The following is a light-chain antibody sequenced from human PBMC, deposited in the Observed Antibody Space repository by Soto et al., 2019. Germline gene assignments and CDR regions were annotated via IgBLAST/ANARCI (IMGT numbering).Light chain of an antibody. CDR3: QQYSKWPPWT. Sequence: EIVMTQSPATLAGSPGETVTLSCRASQSLSGNLAWYQQKPGQAPRLLIFRASTRATGVPARFSGRGSGKEFTLTISGLKSEDFTVYYCQQYSKWPPWTFGPGTKVDSK. CDR2: RAS. CDR1: QSLSGN. J-gene: IGKJ1*01. V-gene: IGKV3-15*01.